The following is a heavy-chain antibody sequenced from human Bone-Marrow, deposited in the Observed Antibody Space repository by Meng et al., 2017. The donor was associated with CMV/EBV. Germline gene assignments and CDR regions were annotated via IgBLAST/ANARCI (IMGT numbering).Heavy chain of an antibody. J-gene: IGHJ4*02. CDR3: ARGVDYYDSSGYYY. Sequence: QVHLQQWGAGLLKPSETLSLTCAVYGGSFSGYYWSWIRQPPGKGLEWIGEINHSGSTNYNPSLKSRVTISVDTSKNQFSLKLSSVTAADTAVYYCARGVDYYDSSGYYYWGQGTLVTVSS. V-gene: IGHV4-34*01. D-gene: IGHD3-22*01. CDR1: GGSFSGYY. CDR2: INHSGST.